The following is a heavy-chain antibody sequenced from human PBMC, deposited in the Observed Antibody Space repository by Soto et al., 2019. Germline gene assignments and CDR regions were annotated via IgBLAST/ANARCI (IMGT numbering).Heavy chain of an antibody. Sequence: PGESLKISCTGFGYSFVSYWIGWVRQMSGKGLEWMAMIFPDDSDTRYSPSFQGRVTISVDKSTSTASLQWHSLEASDTAMYYCARLDYGSGTPHFDVWGQGTQVTVSS. D-gene: IGHD3-10*01. J-gene: IGHJ4*02. CDR3: ARLDYGSGTPHFDV. V-gene: IGHV5-51*01. CDR1: GYSFVSYW. CDR2: IFPDDSDT.